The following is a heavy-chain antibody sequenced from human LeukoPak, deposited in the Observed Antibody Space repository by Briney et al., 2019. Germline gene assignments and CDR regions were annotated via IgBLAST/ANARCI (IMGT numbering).Heavy chain of an antibody. J-gene: IGHJ4*02. CDR2: IYSGGST. D-gene: IGHD6-19*01. CDR3: AKDQLYSSGPPDY. CDR1: GFTVSSNY. Sequence: GGSLRLSCAASGFTVSSNYMSWVRQAPGKGLEWVSVIYSGGSTYYADSVKGRFTIPRDNSKNTLYLEMNSLRVEDTAVYYCAKDQLYSSGPPDYWGQGTLVTVSS. V-gene: IGHV3-53*01.